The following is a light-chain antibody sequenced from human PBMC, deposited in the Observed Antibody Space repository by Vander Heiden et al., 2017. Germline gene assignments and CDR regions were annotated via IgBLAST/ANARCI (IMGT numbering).Light chain of an antibody. CDR1: SSDVGRYNY. V-gene: IGLV2-14*01. CDR2: DVT. CDR3: CSYTTSSTVV. J-gene: IGLJ2*01. Sequence: QSALTQPAAVSGSPGQSITISCTGTSSDVGRYNYVSWYQQHPGKAPKLIIYDVTNRPSGVSNRFSGSKSGNTASLTISGLQAEDEAEYYCCSYTTSSTVVFGGGTKLAVL.